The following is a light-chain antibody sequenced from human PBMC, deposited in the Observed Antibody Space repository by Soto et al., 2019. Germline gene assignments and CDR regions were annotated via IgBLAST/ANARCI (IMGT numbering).Light chain of an antibody. CDR1: SSDVGGYNY. Sequence: QSALTQPRSVSGSPGQSGTISFTGTSSDVGGYNYVSWYQQHPGKAPKLMIYDVSKRPSGVPDRFSGSKSGNTASLTISGLQAEDEADYYCCSYAGSYTLYVFGTGTKVTVL. CDR3: CSYAGSYTLYV. V-gene: IGLV2-11*01. J-gene: IGLJ1*01. CDR2: DVS.